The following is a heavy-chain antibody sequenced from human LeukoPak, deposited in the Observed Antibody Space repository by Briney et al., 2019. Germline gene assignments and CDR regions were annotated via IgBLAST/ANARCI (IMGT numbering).Heavy chain of an antibody. D-gene: IGHD3-10*01. J-gene: IGHJ3*02. V-gene: IGHV4-38-2*01. CDR3: ARHNPGVQYAFDI. Sequence: SETLSLTCAVSGYSISSGHYWGWIRQPPRKGLEWIGSIYHSGSIYYNPSLKSRVTISVDTSKNQFSLKLSSVTAADTAVNYCARHNPGVQYAFDIWGQGTMVTVSS. CDR2: IYHSGSI. CDR1: GYSISSGHY.